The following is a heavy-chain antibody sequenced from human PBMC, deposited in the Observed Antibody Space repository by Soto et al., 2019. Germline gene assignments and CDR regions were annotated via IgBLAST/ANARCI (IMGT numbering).Heavy chain of an antibody. Sequence: QVQLVQSGAEVKKPGASVKVSCKASGYTFTSYDINWVRQATGQGLEWMGWMNPNSGNTGYAQKFQGRVTMTRNTSISTAYMELGSLRFEDTAVYFCARERSAAGTGWFDPWGQGTLVTVSS. CDR2: MNPNSGNT. J-gene: IGHJ5*02. CDR1: GYTFTSYD. D-gene: IGHD6-13*01. CDR3: ARERSAAGTGWFDP. V-gene: IGHV1-8*01.